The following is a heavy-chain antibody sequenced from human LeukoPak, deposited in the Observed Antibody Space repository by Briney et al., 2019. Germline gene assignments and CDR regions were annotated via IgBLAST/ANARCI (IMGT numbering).Heavy chain of an antibody. V-gene: IGHV3-23*01. CDR2: INAGGGSS. D-gene: IGHD6-19*01. CDR3: AKSRTGWYLFDY. Sequence: GSLRLSCAASGFTFSTYATSWVRQAPGKGLERVSAINAGGGSSYYADSVKGRFTISRDNSKNTLYLQMNSLRAEDTAIYYCAKSRTGWYLFDYWGQGTLVTVSS. CDR1: GFTFSTYA. J-gene: IGHJ4*02.